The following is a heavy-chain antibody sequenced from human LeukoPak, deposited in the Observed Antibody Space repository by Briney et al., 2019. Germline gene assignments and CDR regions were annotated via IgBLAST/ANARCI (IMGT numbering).Heavy chain of an antibody. D-gene: IGHD2-15*01. CDR3: ARDRFDYSLDY. CDR1: GFMFFSHS. J-gene: IGHJ4*02. CDR2: ISGSGTTM. Sequence: GGSLRLSCATSGFMFFSHSMNWVHQAPGKGLEWISYISGSGTTMYYADSVKGRFTISRDNAKNSVYLQMNSLRADDTAVYYCARDRFDYSLDYWGQGALVTVSS. V-gene: IGHV3-48*04.